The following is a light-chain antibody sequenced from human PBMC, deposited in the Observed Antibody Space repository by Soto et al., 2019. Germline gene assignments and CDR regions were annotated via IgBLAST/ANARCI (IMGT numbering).Light chain of an antibody. CDR2: DAS. J-gene: IGKJ4*01. CDR1: QSINSN. CDR3: QQYNSWPLT. Sequence: EIVMTQSPATLSVSPGERATLSCRASQSINSNLAWYQQKPGQAPRLLIYDASTRPTGITARFSGSGSGTEFPLTIRGLQSEDLAVGCCQQYNSWPLTFGGGTKVEIK. V-gene: IGKV3-15*01.